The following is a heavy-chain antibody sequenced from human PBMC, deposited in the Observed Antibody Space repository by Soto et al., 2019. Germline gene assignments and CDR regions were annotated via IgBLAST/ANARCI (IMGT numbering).Heavy chain of an antibody. D-gene: IGHD3-9*01. J-gene: IGHJ4*02. CDR2: ISAYNGNT. CDR1: GYTFATYG. V-gene: IGHV1-18*01. Sequence: QVQLVQSGAEVKKPGASVKVSCKASGYTFATYGISWVRQAPGEGLEWMGWISAYNGNTNYAQKAQGRVTLTTDTSTSTAYMELTSLRSDDTAVYYCARLDDFDWLAAFDYWGQGTLVTVSS. CDR3: ARLDDFDWLAAFDY.